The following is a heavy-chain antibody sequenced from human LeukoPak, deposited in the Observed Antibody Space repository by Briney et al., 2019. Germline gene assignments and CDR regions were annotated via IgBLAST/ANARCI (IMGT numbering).Heavy chain of an antibody. D-gene: IGHD3-10*01. CDR1: GFTFSSYA. Sequence: NSGGSLRLSCAASGFTFSSYAMNWVRQAPGKGLEWVSSISSSSSYIYYADSVKGRFTISRDNAKNSLYLQMNSLRAEDTAVYYCARDGPSGVDAFDIWGQGTMVTVSS. CDR3: ARDGPSGVDAFDI. CDR2: ISSSSSYI. J-gene: IGHJ3*02. V-gene: IGHV3-21*01.